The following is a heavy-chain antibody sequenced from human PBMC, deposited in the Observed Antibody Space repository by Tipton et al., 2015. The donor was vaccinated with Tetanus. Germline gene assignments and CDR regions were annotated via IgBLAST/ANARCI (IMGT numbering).Heavy chain of an antibody. D-gene: IGHD3-22*01. CDR2: IYPGDSDT. CDR3: ARQLDCETYYYDSSGYSPSDAFDI. Sequence: QSGAEVKKPGESLKISCKGSGYSFTSYWIGWVRQMPGKGLEWMGIIYPGDSDTRYSTSFQAQVTISADKSISTAYLQWSSLKASDTAMYYCARQLDCETYYYDSSGYSPSDAFDIWGQGTMVTVSS. CDR1: GYSFTSYW. V-gene: IGHV5-51*01. J-gene: IGHJ3*02.